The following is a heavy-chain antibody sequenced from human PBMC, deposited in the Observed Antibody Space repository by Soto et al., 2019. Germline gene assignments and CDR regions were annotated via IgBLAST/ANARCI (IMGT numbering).Heavy chain of an antibody. CDR2: INQSGSA. V-gene: IGHV4-34*01. CDR3: ARVYCTSSSCHNWFDP. D-gene: IGHD2-2*01. Sequence: SETLSLTCAAYGGSFSCYYWSWIRQPPGKGLEWIGEINQSGSANYNPSLKSRVTISVDTSKNQFSLKLSSATAADTAVYYCARVYCTSSSCHNWFDPWGQGTLVTVSS. J-gene: IGHJ5*02. CDR1: GGSFSCYY.